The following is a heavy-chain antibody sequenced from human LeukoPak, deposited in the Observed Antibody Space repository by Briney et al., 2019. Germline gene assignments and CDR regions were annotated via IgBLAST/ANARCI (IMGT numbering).Heavy chain of an antibody. D-gene: IGHD3-10*01. V-gene: IGHV1-69*13. CDR3: ARDAGARRRLLWFGEDDYYYYGMDV. CDR2: IIPIFGTA. Sequence: ASVKVSCKASGGTFSSYAISWVRQAPGQGLEWMGGIIPIFGTANCAQKFQGRVTITADESTSTAYMELSSLRSEDTAVYYCARDAGARRRLLWFGEDDYYYYGMDVWGQGTTVTVSS. CDR1: GGTFSSYA. J-gene: IGHJ6*02.